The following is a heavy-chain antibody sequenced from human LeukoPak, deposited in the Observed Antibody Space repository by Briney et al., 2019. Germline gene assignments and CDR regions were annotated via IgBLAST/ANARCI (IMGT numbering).Heavy chain of an antibody. D-gene: IGHD1-26*01. CDR2: IYYSGST. CDR1: GGSISSYY. Sequence: SETLSLTCTVSGGSISSYYWSWIRQPPGKGLEWIGYIYYSGSTNYNPSLKSRVTISVDTSRNQFSLKLSSVTAADAAVYYCAREKFWETLDYWGQGTLVTVSS. V-gene: IGHV4-59*01. CDR3: AREKFWETLDY. J-gene: IGHJ4*02.